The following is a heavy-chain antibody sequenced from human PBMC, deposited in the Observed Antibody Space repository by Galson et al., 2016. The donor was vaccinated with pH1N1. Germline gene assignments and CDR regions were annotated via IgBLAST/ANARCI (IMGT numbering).Heavy chain of an antibody. Sequence: SLRLSCAASGFTFSSYAMSWVRQAPGKGLEWVSGISGSGGSTYYADSVRGRFTISRDNSKNTLYLQMNSLRAEDTAEYYCAKLPVPILSSGWYGYLQYWGQGTLVSVSS. V-gene: IGHV3-23*01. CDR1: GFTFSSYA. CDR2: ISGSGGST. CDR3: AKLPVPILSSGWYGYLQY. J-gene: IGHJ1*01. D-gene: IGHD6-19*01.